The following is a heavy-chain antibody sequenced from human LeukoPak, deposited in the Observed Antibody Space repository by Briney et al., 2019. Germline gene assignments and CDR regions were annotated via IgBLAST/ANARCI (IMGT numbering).Heavy chain of an antibody. Sequence: PSETLSLTCTASGGSISTSSYYWGWIRQPPGKGLEWIGTIYYSGTTYYNPSLESRVTISEDTSRNRFSLMLSSVTAADTAIYYCARQVSDYFYYYMDVWGEGSTVIVSS. CDR2: IYYSGTT. CDR3: ARQVSDYFYYYMDV. V-gene: IGHV4-39*01. CDR1: GGSISTSSYY. J-gene: IGHJ6*03.